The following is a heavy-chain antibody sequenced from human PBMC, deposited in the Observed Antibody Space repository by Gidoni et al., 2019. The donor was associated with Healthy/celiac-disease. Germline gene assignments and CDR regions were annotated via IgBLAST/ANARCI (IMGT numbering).Heavy chain of an antibody. J-gene: IGHJ4*02. CDR1: GFTFSSYA. V-gene: IGHV3-23*01. Sequence: EVQLLESGGGLVQPGGSLRLTCAASGFTFSSYAMSWVRQAPGKGLEWVSAISGSGGSTYYADSVKGRFTISRDNSKNTLYLQMNSLRAEDTAVYYCAKGDDYDYVWVSYRYTGWGYFDYWGQGTLVTVSS. CDR3: AKGDDYDYVWVSYRYTGWGYFDY. D-gene: IGHD3-16*02. CDR2: ISGSGGST.